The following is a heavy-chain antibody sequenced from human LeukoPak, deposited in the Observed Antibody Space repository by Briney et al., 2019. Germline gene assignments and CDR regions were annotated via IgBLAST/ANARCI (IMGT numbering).Heavy chain of an antibody. J-gene: IGHJ6*03. CDR3: VSLVLRFLEWLPRSYYYMDV. D-gene: IGHD3-3*01. V-gene: IGHV4-38-2*01. CDR2: IYHSGST. CDR1: GYSISSGYY. Sequence: SETLSLTCAVSGYSISSGYYWGWIRQPPGKGLEWIGSIYHSGSTYYNPSLKSRVTISVDTSKNQFSLKLSSVTAADTAVYYCVSLVLRFLEWLPRSYYYMDVWGKGTTVTVSS.